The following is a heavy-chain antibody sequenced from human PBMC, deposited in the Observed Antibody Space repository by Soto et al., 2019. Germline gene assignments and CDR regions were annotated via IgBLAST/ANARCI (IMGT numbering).Heavy chain of an antibody. D-gene: IGHD3-3*01. Sequence: ASVKVSCKASGYTFTSYDINWVRQATGQGLEWMGWMNPNSGNTGYAQKFQGRVTMTRNTSISTAYMGLSSLRSEDTAVYYCARVLGWASYYDFWSGYYNYYYYGMDVWGQGTTVTVSS. J-gene: IGHJ6*02. CDR3: ARVLGWASYYDFWSGYYNYYYYGMDV. CDR1: GYTFTSYD. CDR2: MNPNSGNT. V-gene: IGHV1-8*01.